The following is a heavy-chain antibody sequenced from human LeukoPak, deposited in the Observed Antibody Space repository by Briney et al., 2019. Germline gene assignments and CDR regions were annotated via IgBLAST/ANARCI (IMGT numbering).Heavy chain of an antibody. V-gene: IGHV4-59*01. Sequence: SETLSLTCTVSGGSISSYYWSWIRQPPGKGLEWIGYIYYSGSINYNPSLKSRVTISVDTPKNQFSLKLSSVTAADTAVYYCARFYGSGSYSPRGDYYYYMDVWGKGTTVTISS. D-gene: IGHD3-10*01. CDR3: ARFYGSGSYSPRGDYYYYMDV. J-gene: IGHJ6*03. CDR2: IYYSGSI. CDR1: GGSISSYY.